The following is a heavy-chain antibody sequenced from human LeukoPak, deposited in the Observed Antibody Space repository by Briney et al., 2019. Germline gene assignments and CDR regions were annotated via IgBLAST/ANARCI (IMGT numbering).Heavy chain of an antibody. Sequence: GGSLRLSCAASGFTFSSYAMSWVRQAPGKGLEWVSAISGSGGSTYYADSVKGRFTISRDNSKNTLYLQMNSLRAEDTAVYYCARDEGPGDSLNWFDPWGQGTLVTVSS. CDR3: ARDEGPGDSLNWFDP. CDR1: GFTFSSYA. CDR2: ISGSGGST. V-gene: IGHV3-23*01. D-gene: IGHD3-16*01. J-gene: IGHJ5*02.